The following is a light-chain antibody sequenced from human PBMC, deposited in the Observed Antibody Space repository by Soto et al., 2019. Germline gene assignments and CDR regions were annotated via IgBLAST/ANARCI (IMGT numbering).Light chain of an antibody. CDR1: SSNIGSNT. J-gene: IGLJ3*02. CDR2: SNY. CDR3: AAWDDSLNGWV. V-gene: IGLV1-44*01. Sequence: QSVLTQPPSASGTPGQRVTISCSGSSSNIGSNTINWYQQLPGTAPKLLIYSNYQRPSGAPDRFSGSKSGTSASLAISGLQSEDEANYYCAAWDDSLNGWVFGGGTKLTVL.